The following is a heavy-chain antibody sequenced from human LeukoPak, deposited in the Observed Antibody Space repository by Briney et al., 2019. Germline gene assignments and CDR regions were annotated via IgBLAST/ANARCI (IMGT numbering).Heavy chain of an antibody. CDR3: WRHVIICWDYYYGLDV. CDR2: IFHSGGT. Sequence: SETLSLTCTVSGGSISSDGVYWGWVRQPPGKGLEWIGSIFHSGGTYYNPSLKSRVSIPVDTSKNQFSLKLNSVTAADTAVYYCWRHVIICWDYYYGLDVWGQGTTVTVSS. D-gene: IGHD2-15*01. J-gene: IGHJ6*02. V-gene: IGHV4-39*01. CDR1: GGSISSDGVY.